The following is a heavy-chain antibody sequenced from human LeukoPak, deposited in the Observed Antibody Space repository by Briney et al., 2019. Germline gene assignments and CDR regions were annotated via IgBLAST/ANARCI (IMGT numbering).Heavy chain of an antibody. CDR2: NDPNSGGT. J-gene: IGHJ5*02. V-gene: IGHV1-2*02. CDR3: ARDLLMVGPANWVDP. CDR1: GYTFTVNH. D-gene: IGHD2-15*01. Sequence: ASVKVSCKASGYTFTVNHVHWVRQAPGQGLEWMGWNDPNSGGTNYAQKFQGRVTMTRDSAISTAYMELSRLRSDDTAVYYCARDLLMVGPANWVDPWGQGTLVTVSS.